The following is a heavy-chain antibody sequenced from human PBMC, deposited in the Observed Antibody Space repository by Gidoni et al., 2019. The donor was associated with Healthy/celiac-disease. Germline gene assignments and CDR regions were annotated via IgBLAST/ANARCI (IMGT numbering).Heavy chain of an antibody. CDR3: ARGQGGNYGDYVN. V-gene: IGHV4-34*01. CDR2: INHRGST. D-gene: IGHD4-17*01. Sequence: QVQLQQWGAGLLKPSETLYPTCAVYGGSFRGYYWSWIRQPPGKGLEWIGEINHRGSTNYNPSLKSRVTISVDTSKNQFSLKLSSVTAADTAVYYCARGQGGNYGDYVNWGQGTLVTVSS. CDR1: GGSFRGYY. J-gene: IGHJ4*02.